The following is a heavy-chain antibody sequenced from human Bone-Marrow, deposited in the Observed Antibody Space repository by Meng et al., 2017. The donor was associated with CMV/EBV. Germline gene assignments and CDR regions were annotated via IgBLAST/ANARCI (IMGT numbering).Heavy chain of an antibody. Sequence: GGSLRLSCAASGFTFSSYSMNWVRQAPGKGLEWVSSISSSSSYIYYADSVKGRFTISRDNAKNLLYLQMNSLRAEDTAVYYCARDADIVVVPAYFDYWGQGTLVTVSS. CDR3: ARDADIVVVPAYFDY. J-gene: IGHJ4*02. CDR1: GFTFSSYS. D-gene: IGHD2-2*01. CDR2: ISSSSSYI. V-gene: IGHV3-21*01.